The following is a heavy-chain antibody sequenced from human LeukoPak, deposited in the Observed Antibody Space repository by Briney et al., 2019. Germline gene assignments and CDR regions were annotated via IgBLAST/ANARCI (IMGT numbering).Heavy chain of an antibody. CDR2: INPSGGST. V-gene: IGHV1-46*01. J-gene: IGHJ4*02. Sequence: ASVKVSCKASGYAFTSYYMHWVRQAPGQGLEWMGIINPSGGSTSYAQKFQGRVTMTRDTSTSTVYMELSSLRSEDTAVYYCARSSGWYDGRWYWGQGTLVTVSS. D-gene: IGHD6-19*01. CDR1: GYAFTSYY. CDR3: ARSSGWYDGRWY.